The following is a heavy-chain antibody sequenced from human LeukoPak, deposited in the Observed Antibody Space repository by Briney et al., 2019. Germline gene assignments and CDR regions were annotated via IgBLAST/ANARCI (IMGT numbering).Heavy chain of an antibody. V-gene: IGHV1-2*06. CDR1: GYTFTGYY. J-gene: IGHJ6*03. CDR2: INPNSGGT. Sequence: ASVTVSCKASGYTFTGYYMHWVRQAPGQGVEWMGRINPNSGGTNYAQKFQGRVTMTRDTSICTAYMELSRLRSDDTAVYYCASLRDGYNFDYYYMDVWGKGTTVTVSS. D-gene: IGHD5-24*01. CDR3: ASLRDGYNFDYYYMDV.